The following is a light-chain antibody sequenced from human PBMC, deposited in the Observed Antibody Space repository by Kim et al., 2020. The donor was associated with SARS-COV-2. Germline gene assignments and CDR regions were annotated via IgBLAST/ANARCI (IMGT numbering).Light chain of an antibody. CDR3: QQYDHYPRT. Sequence: DIQMTQSPSLVSASVGDTVTITCRASQSISSWLAWYQQKPEKAPKSLIYATSSLQSGVPSRFSGSGSGTHFTLTINSLQPEDFATYYCQQYDHYPRTFGQGTKVDIK. CDR1: QSISSW. V-gene: IGKV1D-16*01. CDR2: ATS. J-gene: IGKJ1*01.